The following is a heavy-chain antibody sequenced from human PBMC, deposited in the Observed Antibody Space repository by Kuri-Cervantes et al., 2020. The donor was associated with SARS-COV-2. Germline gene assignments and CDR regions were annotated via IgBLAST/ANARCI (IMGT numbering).Heavy chain of an antibody. CDR1: GYTFTSYG. Sequence: ASVKVSCKASGYTFTSYGISWVRQAPGQGLEWMGWISAYNGNTNYAQKLQGRVTMTRDTSTSTVYMELSSLRSEDTAVYYCARGGRASRFTFEYWGQGTLVTVSS. J-gene: IGHJ4*02. V-gene: IGHV1-18*01. CDR2: ISAYNGNT. D-gene: IGHD3-16*01. CDR3: ARGGRASRFTFEY.